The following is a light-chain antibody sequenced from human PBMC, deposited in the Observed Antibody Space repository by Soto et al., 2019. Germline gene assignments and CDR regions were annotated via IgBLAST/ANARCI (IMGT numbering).Light chain of an antibody. V-gene: IGKV1-27*01. CDR2: AAS. Sequence: DIQMTQSPSSLSASVGDKVTITCRASQGVSTYLVWYQQKPGTVPKLLIFAASTLQSGVPSRFSGSVSGTDFTLTISSLQPEDVATYYCQNYNGAPWTFGQGTKVDIK. J-gene: IGKJ1*01. CDR1: QGVSTY. CDR3: QNYNGAPWT.